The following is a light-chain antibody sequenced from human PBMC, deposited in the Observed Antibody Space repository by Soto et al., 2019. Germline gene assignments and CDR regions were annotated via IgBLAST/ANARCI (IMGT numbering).Light chain of an antibody. CDR3: QQRSNWPWT. CDR2: DAS. Sequence: EIVLTQSPGTLSLSPGERATLSCRASKSVSSYLAWYQQKPGQAPRLLIFDASNRATGTPARFSGSGSGTDFTLTISSLEPEDFAVYYCQQRSNWPWTFGQGTRVELK. CDR1: KSVSSY. V-gene: IGKV3-11*01. J-gene: IGKJ1*01.